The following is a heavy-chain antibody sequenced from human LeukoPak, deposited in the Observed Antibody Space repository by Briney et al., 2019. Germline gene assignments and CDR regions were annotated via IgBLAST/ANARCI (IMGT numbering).Heavy chain of an antibody. V-gene: IGHV3-30*03. CDR2: ISYDATFK. J-gene: IGHJ4*02. D-gene: IGHD2-15*01. CDR3: ATRGCSGSSCYSADY. CDR1: GFTFSTHS. Sequence: GGSLRLSCAASGFTFSTHSMHWVRQPPGRGLEWLAMISYDATFKTYADSVKGRFTISRDNPRNTLYLQMNSLSSEDTAVYYCATRGCSGSSCYSADYWGQGTLVTVSS.